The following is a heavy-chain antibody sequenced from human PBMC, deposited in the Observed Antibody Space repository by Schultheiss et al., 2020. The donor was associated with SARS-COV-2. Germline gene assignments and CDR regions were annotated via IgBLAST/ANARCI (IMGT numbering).Heavy chain of an antibody. D-gene: IGHD3-22*01. CDR3: ARHLYDTQIDY. J-gene: IGHJ4*02. Sequence: SETLSLTCAVSGYSISSGYYWGWIRQPPGKGLEWIGYIYYSGSTNYNPSLKSRVTISVDTSKNQFSLKLSSVTAADTAVYYCARHLYDTQIDYWGQGTLVTVSS. CDR1: GYSISSGYY. V-gene: IGHV4-38-2*01. CDR2: IYYSGST.